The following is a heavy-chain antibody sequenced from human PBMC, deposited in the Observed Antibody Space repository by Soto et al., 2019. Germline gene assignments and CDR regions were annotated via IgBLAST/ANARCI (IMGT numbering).Heavy chain of an antibody. CDR1: GYRFTSYW. CDR3: ARSSRELLATDY. Sequence: PGESLKISCKGSGYRFTSYWIGWVRQLPGKGLEWMGIIYPGDSETRYSPSFQGQVTISADKSISTAYLQWSSLKASDTAMYYCARSSRELLATDYWGQGTLVTVSS. J-gene: IGHJ4*02. CDR2: IYPGDSET. D-gene: IGHD1-26*01. V-gene: IGHV5-51*01.